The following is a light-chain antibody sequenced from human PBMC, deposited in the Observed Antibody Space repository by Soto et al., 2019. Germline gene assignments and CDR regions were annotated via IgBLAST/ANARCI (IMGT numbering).Light chain of an antibody. J-gene: IGKJ1*01. CDR2: DAS. CDR3: QQYGTSPQT. Sequence: EIVMTQSPATLSVSPGERATLSCRASQSVSSYLAWYQQKPGQAPRLLIYDASNRATGIPARFSGSGSGTEFTLTISRLEPEDFAVYYCQQYGTSPQTFGQGTKVDI. CDR1: QSVSSY. V-gene: IGKV3-20*01.